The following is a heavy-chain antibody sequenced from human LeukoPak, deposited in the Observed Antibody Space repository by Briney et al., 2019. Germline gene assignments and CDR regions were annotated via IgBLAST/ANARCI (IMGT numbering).Heavy chain of an antibody. J-gene: IGHJ4*02. CDR2: IKQDGSEK. CDR1: GFTFSSHW. D-gene: IGHD3-10*01. V-gene: IGHV3-7*01. CDR3: ARESSIYGSGIDY. Sequence: GGSLRLSCAASGFTFSSHWMNWVRQAPGKGLEWVANIKQDGSEKYYVDSVKGRFTISRDNAKNSLYLQMNSLRAEDTAVYYCARESSIYGSGIDYWGQGTLVTVSS.